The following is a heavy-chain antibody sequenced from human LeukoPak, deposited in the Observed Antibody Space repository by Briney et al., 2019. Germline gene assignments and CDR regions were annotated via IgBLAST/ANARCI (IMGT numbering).Heavy chain of an antibody. CDR1: GDSISNGDYY. Sequence: PSETLSLTCSVSGDSISNGDYYWGWVRQSPLKGLEWIASIYYSGTTFYNPSFMSRATISIDTSNNRFSLEVNSVTAADTAVYYCARQDHRDHGDPNWFGPWGPGTLVTVSS. V-gene: IGHV4-39*01. J-gene: IGHJ5*02. CDR3: ARQDHRDHGDPNWFGP. CDR2: IYYSGTT. D-gene: IGHD4-17*01.